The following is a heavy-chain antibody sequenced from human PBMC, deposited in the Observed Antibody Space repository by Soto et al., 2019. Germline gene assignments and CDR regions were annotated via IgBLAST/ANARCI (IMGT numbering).Heavy chain of an antibody. CDR2: IYYSGST. J-gene: IGHJ1*01. CDR3: ATSFNFGELGH. V-gene: IGHV4-59*08. D-gene: IGHD3-10*01. CDR1: GGSISSYY. Sequence: QVQLQESGPGLVKPSETLSLTCTVSGGSISSYYWSWIRQPPGKGLEWIGYIYYSGSTNYNPSLKGRVTISVDTSKNQFPLKLSSVTAADTAVYYCATSFNFGELGHWGQGTLVTVSS.